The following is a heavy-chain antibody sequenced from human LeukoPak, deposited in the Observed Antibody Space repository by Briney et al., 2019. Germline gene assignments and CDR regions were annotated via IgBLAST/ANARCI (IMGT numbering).Heavy chain of an antibody. V-gene: IGHV4-34*01. Sequence: SETLSLTCAVYGGSFSGYYWSWIHQPPGKGLEWIGEINHSGSTNYNPSLKSRVTISVDTSKNQFSLKLSSVTAADTAVYYCARVRYYDSSGYYALGRASYYFDYWGQGTLVTVSS. CDR2: INHSGST. D-gene: IGHD3-22*01. CDR1: GGSFSGYY. J-gene: IGHJ4*02. CDR3: ARVRYYDSSGYYALGRASYYFDY.